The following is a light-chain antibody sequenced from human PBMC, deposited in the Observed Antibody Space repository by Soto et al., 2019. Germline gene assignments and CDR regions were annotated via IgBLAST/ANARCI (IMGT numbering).Light chain of an antibody. CDR3: QQYRSSPGT. V-gene: IGKV3-20*01. CDR2: GAS. CDR1: QSVSSSY. J-gene: IGKJ1*01. Sequence: EIVLTQSPGTLSLSPGERATLSCRASQSVSSSYLAWYQQKPGQAPRLLIYGASSRATGLPDRFSGSGSGTDFTLTISRLEPEDFAVYYCQQYRSSPGTFGQGTKVEI.